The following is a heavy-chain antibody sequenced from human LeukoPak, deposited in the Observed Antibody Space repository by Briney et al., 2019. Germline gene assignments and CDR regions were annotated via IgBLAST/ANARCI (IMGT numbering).Heavy chain of an antibody. CDR2: INWNGGST. Sequence: GGSLRLSCAASGFTFDDYGMSWVRQAPGKGLEWVSGINWNGGSTGYADSVKGRFTISRANAKNSLYLQMNSLRAEDTALYYCAREHDFWSGYSLDAFDIWGQGTMVTVSS. CDR1: GFTFDDYG. D-gene: IGHD3-3*01. V-gene: IGHV3-20*04. CDR3: AREHDFWSGYSLDAFDI. J-gene: IGHJ3*02.